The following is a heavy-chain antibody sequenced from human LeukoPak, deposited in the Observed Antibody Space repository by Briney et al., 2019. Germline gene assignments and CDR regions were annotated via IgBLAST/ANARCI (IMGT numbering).Heavy chain of an antibody. CDR1: GFTFSTYG. J-gene: IGHJ2*01. V-gene: IGHV3-33*01. CDR3: ARDGSGSYYAPLYWYFDL. D-gene: IGHD3-10*01. CDR2: IWYDGSSK. Sequence: GGSLRLSCAASGFTFSTYGMHWVRQAPGKGLEWVTVIWYDGSSKYYAGSVKGRFTISRDNSRNTLYLQMDSLRAEDTAVYYCARDGSGSYYAPLYWYFDLWGRGTLVTVSS.